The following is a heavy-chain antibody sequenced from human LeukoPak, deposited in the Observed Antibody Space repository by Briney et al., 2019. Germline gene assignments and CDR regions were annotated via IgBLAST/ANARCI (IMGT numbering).Heavy chain of an antibody. D-gene: IGHD3-16*01. CDR2: IYTSGST. J-gene: IGHJ6*03. CDR3: ARQVGRGTQIYYMDV. Sequence: PSETLSLTCTVSGGSISSYYWSWIRQPAGKGLEWIGRIYTSGSTNYNPSLKSRVTMSVDTSKNQFSLKLNSVTAADTALYYCARQVGRGTQIYYMDVWGKGTTVTVSS. CDR1: GGSISSYY. V-gene: IGHV4-4*07.